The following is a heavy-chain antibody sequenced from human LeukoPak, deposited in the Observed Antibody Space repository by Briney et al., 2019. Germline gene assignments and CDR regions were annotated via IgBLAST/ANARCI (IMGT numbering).Heavy chain of an antibody. V-gene: IGHV4-59*08. CDR3: ARQIGYGSGSYYTDYYYGMDV. CDR1: GGSIINYY. D-gene: IGHD3-10*01. J-gene: IGHJ6*02. Sequence: SETLSLTCTVSGGSIINYYWSWIRQSPGKGLEWIGYIYYSGSTNYNPSLKSRVTISVDTSKNQFSLKLSSVTAADTAVYYCARQIGYGSGSYYTDYYYGMDVWGQGTTVTVSS. CDR2: IYYSGST.